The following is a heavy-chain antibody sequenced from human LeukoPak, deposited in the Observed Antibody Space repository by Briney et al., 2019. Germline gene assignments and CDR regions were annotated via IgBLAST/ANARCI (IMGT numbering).Heavy chain of an antibody. J-gene: IGHJ4*02. Sequence: ASVKVSCKASGYTFTSYGISWVRQAPGQGLEWMGWISAYNGNTNYAQKFQGRVTITADESTSTAYMELSSLRSEDTAVYYCARDPYSGYDYWGQGTLVTVSS. CDR3: ARDPYSGYDY. D-gene: IGHD5-12*01. CDR1: GYTFTSYG. CDR2: ISAYNGNT. V-gene: IGHV1-18*01.